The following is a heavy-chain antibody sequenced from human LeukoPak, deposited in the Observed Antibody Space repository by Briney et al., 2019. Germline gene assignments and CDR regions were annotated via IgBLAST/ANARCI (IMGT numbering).Heavy chain of an antibody. D-gene: IGHD5-12*01. CDR3: ARGGGDSGYEPYNWFDP. J-gene: IGHJ5*02. V-gene: IGHV4-34*01. CDR2: INHSGST. CDR1: GGSFSGYY. Sequence: PSETLSLTCAVYGGSFSGYYWSWIRQPPGKGLEWIGEINHSGSTNYNPSLKSRVTISVDTSKNQFSLKLSSVTAADTAVYYCARGGGDSGYEPYNWFDPWGQGTLVTVSS.